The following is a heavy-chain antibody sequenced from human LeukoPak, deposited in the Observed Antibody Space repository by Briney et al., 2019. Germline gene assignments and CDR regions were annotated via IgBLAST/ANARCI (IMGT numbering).Heavy chain of an antibody. Sequence: GGSLRLSCAASGFTFSSYEMNWVRQAPGKGLEWVSYISSSGSTIYYADSVKGRFTISRDNAKNSLYLQMNSLRAEDTAVYYSAREDWNQGGYYYGMDVWGQGTTVTVSS. CDR1: GFTFSSYE. V-gene: IGHV3-48*03. J-gene: IGHJ6*02. CDR3: AREDWNQGGYYYGMDV. CDR2: ISSSGSTI. D-gene: IGHD1-1*01.